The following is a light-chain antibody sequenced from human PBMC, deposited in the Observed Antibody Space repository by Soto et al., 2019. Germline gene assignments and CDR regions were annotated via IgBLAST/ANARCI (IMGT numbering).Light chain of an antibody. CDR3: QKYSSVPV. CDR1: QDIRNF. CDR2: AES. Sequence: IQMTQSPTSLSASVGDRVTITCRARQDIRNFVAWYQQKPGKAPKLLIYAESTLQSGVPSRSSGSGSGTDFTLTINSLQPADVATYSCQKYSSVPVFGPGTKVEIK. J-gene: IGKJ3*01. V-gene: IGKV1-27*01.